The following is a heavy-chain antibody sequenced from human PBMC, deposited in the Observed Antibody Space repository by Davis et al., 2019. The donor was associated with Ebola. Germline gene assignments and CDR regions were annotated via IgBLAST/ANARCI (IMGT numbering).Heavy chain of an antibody. CDR3: ASNIVVVPAANRWFDP. CDR2: ISGSGGST. Sequence: ETLSLTCTVSGGSISSSSYYWGWVRQAPGKGLEWVSAISGSGGSTYYADSVKGRFTISRDNSKNTLYLQMNSLRAEDTAVYYCASNIVVVPAANRWFDPWGQGTLVTVSS. V-gene: IGHV3-23*01. D-gene: IGHD2-2*01. J-gene: IGHJ5*02. CDR1: GGSISSSSYY.